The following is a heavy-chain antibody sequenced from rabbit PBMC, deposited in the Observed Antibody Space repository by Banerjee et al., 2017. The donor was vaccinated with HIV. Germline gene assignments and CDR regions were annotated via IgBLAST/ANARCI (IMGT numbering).Heavy chain of an antibody. CDR3: ARSAGSADYSYDL. CDR1: GFSFSNKYV. V-gene: IGHV1S45*01. J-gene: IGHJ3*01. CDR2: IYGGSSGAT. Sequence: QEQLEESGGDLVKPEGSLTITCTASGFSFSNKYVMCWVRQAPGKGLEWIACIYGGSSGATDYARRAKGRFTISETSSTTVTLQMTSLAAADTATYFCARSAGSADYSYDLWGQGTLVTVS. D-gene: IGHD4-2*01.